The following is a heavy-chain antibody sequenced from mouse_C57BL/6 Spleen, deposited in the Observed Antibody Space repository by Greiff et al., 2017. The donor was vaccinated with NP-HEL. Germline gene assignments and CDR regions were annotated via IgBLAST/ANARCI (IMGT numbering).Heavy chain of an antibody. CDR3: ARRGGTTVVFDV. J-gene: IGHJ1*03. Sequence: VQLKQPGAELVKPGASVKLSCKASGYTFTSYWMHWVKQRPGQGLEWIGMIHPNSGSTNYNEKFKSKATLTVDKSSSTAYMQLSSLTSEDSAVYYCARRGGTTVVFDVWGTGTTVTVSS. CDR2: IHPNSGST. D-gene: IGHD1-1*01. CDR1: GYTFTSYW. V-gene: IGHV1-64*01.